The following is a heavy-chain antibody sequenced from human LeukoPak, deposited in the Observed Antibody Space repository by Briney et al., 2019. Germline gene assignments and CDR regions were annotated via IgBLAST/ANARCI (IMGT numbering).Heavy chain of an antibody. CDR1: GYTFTSHY. V-gene: IGHV1-46*01. CDR3: AAPGASGFVGNFWSGPLDF. D-gene: IGHD3-3*01. J-gene: IGHJ4*02. Sequence: ASVKVSCRASGYTFTSHYMHWVRQAPGQGLEWMGVINPSAGTTTYPQKFQGRATMNRDTSTSTVYMELSSLKSEDTAVYYCAAPGASGFVGNFWSGPLDFWGQGTLVTVSS. CDR2: INPSAGTT.